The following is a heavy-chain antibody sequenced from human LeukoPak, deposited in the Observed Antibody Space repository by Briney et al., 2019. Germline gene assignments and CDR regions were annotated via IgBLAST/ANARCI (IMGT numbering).Heavy chain of an antibody. D-gene: IGHD6-13*01. V-gene: IGHV1-18*01. CDR3: VRDDRLEQQPGD. Sequence: ASVKVSCKASGYTFTSYGISWVRQAPGQGLEWMGWISAYNGNTNYAQKLQGRVTMTTDTSTSTAYMELRSLRSDDTAVYYCVRDDRLEQQPGDWGQGTLVTVSS. J-gene: IGHJ4*02. CDR2: ISAYNGNT. CDR1: GYTFTSYG.